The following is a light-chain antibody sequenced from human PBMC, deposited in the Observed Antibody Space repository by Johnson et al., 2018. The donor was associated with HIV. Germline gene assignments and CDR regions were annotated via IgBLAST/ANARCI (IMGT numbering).Light chain of an antibody. Sequence: QPVLTQPPSVSAAPGQKVTISCSGSNSNIGNNYVSWYQQFPGTAPKLLIYENNKRPSGIPDRFSGSKSGTSANLGITGLQTGDEADYYCGTWDSGLMTGFFGTGTKVTVL. J-gene: IGLJ1*01. CDR2: ENN. CDR3: GTWDSGLMTGF. CDR1: NSNIGNNY. V-gene: IGLV1-51*01.